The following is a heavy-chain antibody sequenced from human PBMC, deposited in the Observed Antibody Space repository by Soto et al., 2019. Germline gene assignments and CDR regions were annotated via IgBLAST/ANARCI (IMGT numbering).Heavy chain of an antibody. Sequence: QVQLVQSGAEVRKPGSSVKVSCKVSGGTFSSYAISWVRQAPGQGLEWMGGIIPMFGTPNYAQKFQGRVTITADKSTNTAYMELNSLTSEDTAVYYCARAAGYHYDSSGYHYWYFDLWGRGTPVTVSS. CDR1: GGTFSSYA. CDR2: IIPMFGTP. V-gene: IGHV1-69*06. J-gene: IGHJ2*01. CDR3: ARAAGYHYDSSGYHYWYFDL. D-gene: IGHD3-22*01.